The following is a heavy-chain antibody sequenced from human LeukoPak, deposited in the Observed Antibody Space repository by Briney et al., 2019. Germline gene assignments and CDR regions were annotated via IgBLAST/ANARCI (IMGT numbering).Heavy chain of an antibody. V-gene: IGHV3-30*04. CDR1: GFTFSSYA. CDR3: ARAHYSNYGVPDY. J-gene: IGHJ4*02. CDR2: ISYDGSNK. Sequence: PGGSLRLSCAASGFTFSSYAMHWVRQAPGKGLEWVAAISYDGSNKYYADSVKGRFTISRDNSKNTLYLQMNSLRAEDTAVYYCARAHYSNYGVPDYWGQGTLVTVSS. D-gene: IGHD4-11*01.